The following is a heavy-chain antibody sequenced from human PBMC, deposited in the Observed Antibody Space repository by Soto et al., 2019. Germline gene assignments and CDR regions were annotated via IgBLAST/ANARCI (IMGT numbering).Heavy chain of an antibody. D-gene: IGHD2-15*01. J-gene: IGHJ4*02. CDR3: ARSDRRYCSGGSCAYYFDY. CDR1: GGTFSSYA. CDR2: IIPIFGTA. Sequence: RASVKVSCKASGGTFSSYAISWVRQAPGQGLEWMGGIIPIFGTANYAQKFQGRVTITADKSTSTAYMELSSLRSEDTAVYYCARSDRRYCSGGSCAYYFDYWGQGTLVTVSS. V-gene: IGHV1-69*06.